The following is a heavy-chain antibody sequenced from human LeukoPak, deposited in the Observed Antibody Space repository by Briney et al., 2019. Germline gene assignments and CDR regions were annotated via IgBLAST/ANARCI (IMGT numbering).Heavy chain of an antibody. CDR3: ARPSYYDSSGYYGY. D-gene: IGHD3-22*01. Sequence: PWASVKVSCKASGYTFTGYYMHWVRQAPGQGLEWMGRIIPILGIANYAQKFQGGVTITADKSTSTAYMELSSLRSEDTAVYYCARPSYYDSSGYYGYWGQGTLVTVSS. V-gene: IGHV1-69*02. CDR2: IIPILGIA. CDR1: GYTFTGYY. J-gene: IGHJ4*02.